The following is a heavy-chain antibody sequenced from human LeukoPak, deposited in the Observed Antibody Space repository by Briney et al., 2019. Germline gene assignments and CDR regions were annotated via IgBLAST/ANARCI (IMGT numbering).Heavy chain of an antibody. D-gene: IGHD3-10*01. CDR2: IYHSGST. CDR1: GGSISSSNW. Sequence: SGTLSLTCAVSGGSISSSNWWSWVRQPPGKGLEWIGEIYHSGSTNYNPSLKSRVTISVDKSKNQFSLKLSSVTAADTAVYYCASTMVRGVTAPKNFDYWGQGTLVTVSS. J-gene: IGHJ4*02. V-gene: IGHV4-4*02. CDR3: ASTMVRGVTAPKNFDY.